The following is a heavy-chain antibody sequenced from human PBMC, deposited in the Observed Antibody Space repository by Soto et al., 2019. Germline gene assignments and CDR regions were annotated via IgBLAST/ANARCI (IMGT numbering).Heavy chain of an antibody. V-gene: IGHV3-33*06. J-gene: IGHJ3*02. Sequence: GGSLRLSCSASGFTFSDHAMHWVRQAPGKGLEWVALMSYDGSNQYYADSVKGRFAVSRDNSKNTLDLQMDSLRPEDTAVYYRAKKYYYDSGGPYDAFDIWGQGTMVTVSS. CDR2: MSYDGSNQ. D-gene: IGHD3-22*01. CDR3: AKKYYYDSGGPYDAFDI. CDR1: GFTFSDHA.